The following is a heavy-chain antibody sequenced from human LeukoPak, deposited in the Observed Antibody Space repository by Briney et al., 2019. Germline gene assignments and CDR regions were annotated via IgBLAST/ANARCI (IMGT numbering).Heavy chain of an antibody. Sequence: SETLSLTCTVSDGSISSYYWSWIRQPPWKGLEWIGYIYYSGSTNYNPSLKSRVTISVHPSKNQFSLKLSSVTDADTAVYYCARRRDYYDSSGQNWFDPWGQGTLVTVSS. CDR1: DGSISSYY. CDR3: ARRRDYYDSSGQNWFDP. CDR2: IYYSGST. V-gene: IGHV4-59*08. D-gene: IGHD3-22*01. J-gene: IGHJ5*02.